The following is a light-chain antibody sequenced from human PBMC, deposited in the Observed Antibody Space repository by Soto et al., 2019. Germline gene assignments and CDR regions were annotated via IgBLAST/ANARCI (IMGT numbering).Light chain of an antibody. Sequence: EIVLTQSPATLSLSPGERATLSCRASQSVSSLLAWYQQKPGQAPRLLIYDASNRATGIPARFSGSGSGTDFTLTISNLEPEDFAVYYCQQRSNWPMYTFGQGTKLEIK. J-gene: IGKJ2*01. CDR2: DAS. CDR3: QQRSNWPMYT. CDR1: QSVSSL. V-gene: IGKV3-11*01.